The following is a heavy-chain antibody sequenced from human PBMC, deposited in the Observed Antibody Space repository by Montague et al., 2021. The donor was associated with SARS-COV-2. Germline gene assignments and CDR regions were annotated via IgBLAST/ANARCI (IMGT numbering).Heavy chain of an antibody. D-gene: IGHD3-10*01. J-gene: IGHJ6*02. V-gene: IGHV4-4*07. CDR1: GGSISNNY. CDR2: IYASENT. CDR3: ARDRPRSYYYDSGTYTWEGYGFDV. Sequence: SETLSLTCTVSGGSISNNYWSWIRKPAGKGLERIGRIYASENTNYNPYPTSRVTMSVDTSKNKFYLKLSFVTAADTAVYYCARDRPRSYYYDSGTYTWEGYGFDVWGQGTTVTVSS.